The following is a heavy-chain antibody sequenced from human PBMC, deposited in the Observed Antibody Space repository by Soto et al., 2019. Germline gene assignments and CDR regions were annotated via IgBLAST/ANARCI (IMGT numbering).Heavy chain of an antibody. V-gene: IGHV3-53*01. CDR1: GFTVSSNY. J-gene: IGHJ3*02. D-gene: IGHD1-26*01. CDR3: ARDSGSYYDAFDI. Sequence: GGSLRLSCAASGFTVSSNYMSWVRQAPGKGLEWVSVIYSGGSTYYADSVKGRFTISRDNSKNTLYLQMNSLRAEDKAVYYCARDSGSYYDAFDIWGQGTMVTVSS. CDR2: IYSGGST.